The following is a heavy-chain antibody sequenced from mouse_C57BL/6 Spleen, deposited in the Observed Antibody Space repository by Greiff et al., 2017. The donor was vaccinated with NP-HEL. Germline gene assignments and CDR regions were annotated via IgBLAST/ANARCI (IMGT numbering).Heavy chain of an antibody. Sequence: VQLQQPGAELVKPGASVKLSCKASGYTFTSYWMHWVKQRPGQGLEWIGMIHPNSGSTNYNEKFKSKATLTVDKSSSTAYMQLSSLTSEDSAVYYCAPPLLNYAMDYWGQGTSVTVSS. D-gene: IGHD1-1*01. J-gene: IGHJ4*01. CDR1: GYTFTSYW. CDR3: APPLLNYAMDY. V-gene: IGHV1-64*01. CDR2: IHPNSGST.